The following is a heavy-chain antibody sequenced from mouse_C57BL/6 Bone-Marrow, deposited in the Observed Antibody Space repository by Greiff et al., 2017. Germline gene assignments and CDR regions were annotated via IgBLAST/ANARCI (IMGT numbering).Heavy chain of an antibody. D-gene: IGHD2-2*01. V-gene: IGHV1-15*01. CDR2: IDPETGGT. J-gene: IGHJ2*01. Sequence: VQLQQSGAELVRPGASVTLSCKASGYTFTDYEMHWVKQTPVHGLEWIGAIDPETGGTAYNQKFKGKAILTADKSSSTAYMELRSLTSEDSAVYYCTRRPMVTTGYYFDYWGQGTTLTVSS. CDR1: GYTFTDYE. CDR3: TRRPMVTTGYYFDY.